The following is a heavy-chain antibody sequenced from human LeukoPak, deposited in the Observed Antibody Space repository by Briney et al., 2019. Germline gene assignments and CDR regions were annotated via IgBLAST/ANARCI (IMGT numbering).Heavy chain of an antibody. D-gene: IGHD2-15*01. J-gene: IGHJ4*02. CDR2: ISYDGSNK. CDR1: GFTFSSYA. Sequence: PGGSLRLSCAASGFTFSSYAMHWVRQAPGKGLEWVAVISYDGSNKYYADSVKGRFTISRDNSKNTLYLQMNSLRAEDTAVYYCAGPVVAATHWGQGTLVTVSS. V-gene: IGHV3-30-3*01. CDR3: AGPVVAATH.